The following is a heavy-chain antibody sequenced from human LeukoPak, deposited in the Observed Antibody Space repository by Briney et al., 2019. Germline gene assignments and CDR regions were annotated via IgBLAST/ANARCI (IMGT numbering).Heavy chain of an antibody. V-gene: IGHV4-59*01. CDR3: ARLGGSGYYYHYMDV. CDR2: IYYSGST. D-gene: IGHD3-22*01. CDR1: GGSISSYY. J-gene: IGHJ6*03. Sequence: SETLSLTCTVSGGSISSYYWSWIRQPPGKGLEWIGYIYYSGSTNYNPSLKSRVTISVDTSKNQFSLKLSSVTAADTAVYYCARLGGSGYYYHYMDVWGKGTTVTVSS.